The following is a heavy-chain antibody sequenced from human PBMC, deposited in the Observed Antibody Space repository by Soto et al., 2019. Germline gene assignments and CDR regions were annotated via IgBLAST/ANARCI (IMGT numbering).Heavy chain of an antibody. CDR1: GFTFSSYS. CDR3: ARPEYSSSSYLMDV. V-gene: IGHV3-48*02. J-gene: IGHJ6*02. Sequence: PGGSLRLSCAASGFTFSSYSMNWVRQAPGKGLEWVSYISSSSSTIYYADSVKGRFTISRDNAKNSLYLQMNSLRDEDTAVYYCARPEYSSSSYLMDVCGQGTTVPVSS. CDR2: ISSSSSTI. D-gene: IGHD6-6*01.